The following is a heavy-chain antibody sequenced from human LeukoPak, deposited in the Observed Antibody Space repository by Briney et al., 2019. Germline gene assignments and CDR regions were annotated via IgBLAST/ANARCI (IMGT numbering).Heavy chain of an antibody. J-gene: IGHJ4*02. CDR3: AKDLSSPYSSGWYES. CDR1: GYTFTSYG. V-gene: IGHV1-18*01. D-gene: IGHD6-19*01. Sequence: GASVKVSCKASGYTFTSYGISWVRQAPGQGLEWMGWISAYNGNTNYAQKLQGRVTMTTDTSTSTAYMELRSLRSDDTAVYYCAKDLSSPYSSGWYESWGQGTLVTVSS. CDR2: ISAYNGNT.